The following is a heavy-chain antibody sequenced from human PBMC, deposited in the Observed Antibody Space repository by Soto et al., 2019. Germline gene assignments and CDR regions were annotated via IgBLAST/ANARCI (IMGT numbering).Heavy chain of an antibody. CDR1: GYTFTSYG. D-gene: IGHD3-3*01. Sequence: ASVKVSCKASGYTFTSYGISWVRHAPGQGLEWMGWFSAYNGKTNYAQKLQGRVTMTTDTSTDTAYMELSSLRSEDTAVYYCATQEMCAFGVDCNSGLDIWGQGTTVTVSS. CDR2: FSAYNGKT. V-gene: IGHV1-18*01. J-gene: IGHJ6*02. CDR3: ATQEMCAFGVDCNSGLDI.